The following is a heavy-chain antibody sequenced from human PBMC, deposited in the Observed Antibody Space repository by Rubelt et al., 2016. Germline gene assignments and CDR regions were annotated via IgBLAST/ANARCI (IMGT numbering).Heavy chain of an antibody. CDR1: GGVFSDHY. D-gene: IGHD4-17*01. CDR3: ARLETTVTKRSFDY. J-gene: IGHJ4*02. Sequence: QVQLQQWGAGLLKPSETLSLTCAVYGGVFSDHYWSWIRQPPGKGLQWIGEIHHSGSTNYSPSLKSRVTISVDTSKKQFSLKLSSVSAADTAVYYCARLETTVTKRSFDYWGQGTLVTVSS. CDR2: IHHSGST. V-gene: IGHV4-34*01.